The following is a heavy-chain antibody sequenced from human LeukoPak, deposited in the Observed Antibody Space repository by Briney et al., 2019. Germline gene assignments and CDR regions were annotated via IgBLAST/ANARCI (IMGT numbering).Heavy chain of an antibody. D-gene: IGHD6-13*01. CDR2: ISSSSSYI. V-gene: IGHV3-21*01. Sequence: GGSLRLSCAASGFTFSSYSMNWVRQAPVKGLEWVSSISSSSSYIYYADSVKGRFTISRDNAKNSLYLQMNSLRAEDTAVYYCARAPSFSRRLAYSSSYSAFDIWGQGTMVTVSS. CDR3: ARAPSFSRRLAYSSSYSAFDI. J-gene: IGHJ3*02. CDR1: GFTFSSYS.